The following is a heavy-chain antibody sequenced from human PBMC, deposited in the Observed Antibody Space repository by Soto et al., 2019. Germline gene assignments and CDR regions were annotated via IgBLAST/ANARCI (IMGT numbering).Heavy chain of an antibody. CDR3: ARGLRAHYGMDV. J-gene: IGHJ6*02. V-gene: IGHV4-34*01. Sequence: QVQLQQWGAGLLKPSETLSLTCAVYGGSFSGYYWSWIRQPPGKGLMWIGEINHSGSTNYNPSLKSRVTISVDTSKNQFSLKLSSVTAADTAVYYCARGLRAHYGMDVWGQGTTVTVSS. CDR2: INHSGST. CDR1: GGSFSGYY. D-gene: IGHD5-12*01.